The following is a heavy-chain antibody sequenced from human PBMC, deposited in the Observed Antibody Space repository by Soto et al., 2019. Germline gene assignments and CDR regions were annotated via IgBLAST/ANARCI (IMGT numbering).Heavy chain of an antibody. J-gene: IGHJ3*01. CDR3: AKDSSRKVVVVLAGVFDV. V-gene: IGHV3-23*01. CDR1: GFSFDVYP. D-gene: IGHD2-21*01. CDR2: ISGGGST. Sequence: EVRLSQSGGGLVQPGGSLRLSCVASGFSFDVYPMSWVRQAPGKGLEWVSVISGGGSTYYSDSVKGRFTVSRDTSKNTLYLQMDSLRAEDTARYYYAKDSSRKVVVVLAGVFDVWGQGTMVTVSP.